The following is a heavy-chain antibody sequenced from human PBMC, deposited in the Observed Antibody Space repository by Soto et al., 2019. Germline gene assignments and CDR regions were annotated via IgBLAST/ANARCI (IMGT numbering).Heavy chain of an antibody. D-gene: IGHD1-26*01. CDR2: ISSSGSYT. Sequence: QVQLVESGGGLVKPGESLRLSCAASGFTFSHYSMTWIRQAPGKGLEWVSYISSSGSYTNYADSLQGRFIVSRDSARISFSVQMHSLRAEDMAVYYSARVQSGRRTLDSWGQGTLVTVPS. V-gene: IGHV3-11*06. CDR1: GFTFSHYS. CDR3: ARVQSGRRTLDS. J-gene: IGHJ4*02.